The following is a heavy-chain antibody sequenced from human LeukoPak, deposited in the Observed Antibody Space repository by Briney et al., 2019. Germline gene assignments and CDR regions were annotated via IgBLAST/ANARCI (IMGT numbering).Heavy chain of an antibody. CDR2: THYRGDT. CDR3: ARHDNWNHGTDWFDP. J-gene: IGHJ5*02. V-gene: IGHV4-59*08. CDR1: GGSISSHY. Sequence: SETLSLTCTVSGGSISSHYWSWIRQPPGKGLEWIPYTHYRGDTNYNASRKSRVTISVDTCKNQFSLKLTSVTDADTAVYYCARHDNWNHGTDWFDPWGQGTLVTVSS. D-gene: IGHD1-14*01.